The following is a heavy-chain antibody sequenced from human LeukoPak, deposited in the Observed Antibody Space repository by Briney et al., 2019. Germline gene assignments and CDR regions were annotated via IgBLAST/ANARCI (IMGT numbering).Heavy chain of an antibody. J-gene: IGHJ4*02. V-gene: IGHV4-59*01. CDR1: GGSISSYN. CDR3: AREGSGWFDY. CDR2: IYYSGST. D-gene: IGHD6-19*01. Sequence: SETLSLTCTVSGGSISSYNWSWIRQPPGKGLEWIGYIYYSGSTNYNPSLKSRVTISVDTSKNQFSLKLSSVTAADTAVYYCAREGSGWFDYWGQGTLVTVFS.